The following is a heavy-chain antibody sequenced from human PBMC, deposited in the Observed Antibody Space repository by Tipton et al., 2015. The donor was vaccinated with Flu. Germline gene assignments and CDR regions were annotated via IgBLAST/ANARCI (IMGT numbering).Heavy chain of an antibody. CDR3: ARQIGGGDCY. V-gene: IGHV3-7*03. Sequence: SLRLSCAASGFTFSSYWMTWVRQAPGKGLEWVANIKQDGSKIYYVDSVKGRFIISRDNAKNSLYLQMNSLRADDTAVYYCARQIGGGDCYWGQGALVTVSS. D-gene: IGHD2-21*01. CDR1: GFTFSSYW. J-gene: IGHJ4*02. CDR2: IKQDGSKI.